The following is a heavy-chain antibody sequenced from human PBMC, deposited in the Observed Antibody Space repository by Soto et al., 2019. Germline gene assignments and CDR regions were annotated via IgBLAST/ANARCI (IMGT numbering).Heavy chain of an antibody. CDR2: IWYDGSNK. J-gene: IGHJ4*02. CDR1: GFTFSSYG. D-gene: IGHD2-15*01. Sequence: QVQLVESGGGVVQPGRSLRLSCAASGFTFSSYGMHWVRQAPGKGLEWVAVIWYDGSNKYYADSVKGRFTISRDNSKNTLYLQMNSLRAEDTAVYYCARDRGWSGGSCYDFDYWGQGTLVTVSS. CDR3: ARDRGWSGGSCYDFDY. V-gene: IGHV3-33*01.